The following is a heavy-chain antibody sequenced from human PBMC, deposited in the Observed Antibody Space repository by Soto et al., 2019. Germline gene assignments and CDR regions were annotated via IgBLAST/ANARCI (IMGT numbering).Heavy chain of an antibody. CDR2: IYYSGST. Sequence: SETLSLTCTVSGGSISSYYWSWIRQPPGKGLEWIGYIYYSGSTNYNPSLKSRVTISVDTSKNQFSLKLSSVTAADTAVYYCARHSEERYYYYMDVWGKGTTVTVSS. V-gene: IGHV4-59*08. J-gene: IGHJ6*03. CDR1: GGSISSYY. D-gene: IGHD1-1*01. CDR3: ARHSEERYYYYMDV.